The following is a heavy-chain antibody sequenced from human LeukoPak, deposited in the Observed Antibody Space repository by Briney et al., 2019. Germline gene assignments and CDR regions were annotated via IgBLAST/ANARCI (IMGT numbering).Heavy chain of an antibody. D-gene: IGHD3-22*01. V-gene: IGHV4-59*01. CDR1: GGSISSYY. Sequence: PSETLSLTCTVSGGSISSYYWSWIRQPPGKGLEWIGYIYYSGSTNYNPSLKSRVTISVDTSKNQFSLKLSSVTAAATAVYYCARAYYETLFDYWGQGTLVTVSS. CDR2: IYYSGST. J-gene: IGHJ4*02. CDR3: ARAYYETLFDY.